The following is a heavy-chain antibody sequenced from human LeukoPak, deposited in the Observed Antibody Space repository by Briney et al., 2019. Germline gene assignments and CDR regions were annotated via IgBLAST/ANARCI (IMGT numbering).Heavy chain of an antibody. CDR2: ISGSGGST. J-gene: IGHJ4*02. CDR3: AKRGSGYYIDY. V-gene: IGHV3-23*01. Sequence: PGGSLRLSCAASGFTFDDYGMSWVRQAPGKGLEWVSAISGSGGSTYYADSVKGRFTISRDNSKNTLYLQMNSLRAEDTAVYYCAKRGSGYYIDYWGQGTLVTVSS. CDR1: GFTFDDYG. D-gene: IGHD3-22*01.